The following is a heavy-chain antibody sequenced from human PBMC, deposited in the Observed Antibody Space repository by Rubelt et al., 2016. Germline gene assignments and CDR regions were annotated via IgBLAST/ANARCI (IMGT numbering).Heavy chain of an antibody. D-gene: IGHD6-6*01. J-gene: IGHJ4*02. Sequence: QLQLQESGPGLVKPSETLSLTCTVSGGSISSSSYYWGWIRQPPGKGLEWIGSIYYSGSTYYNPSLKGRFIMSVDTSKNRFSRKLGAVTAADTSVYYCASCSGQLVAGGVDYWGQGTLVTVSS. CDR1: GGSISSSSYY. CDR3: ASCSGQLVAGGVDY. CDR2: IYYSGST. V-gene: IGHV4-39*07.